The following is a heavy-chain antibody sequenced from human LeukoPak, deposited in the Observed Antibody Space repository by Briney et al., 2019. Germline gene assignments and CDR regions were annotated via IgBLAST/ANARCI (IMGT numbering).Heavy chain of an antibody. V-gene: IGHV3-30*02. CDR2: IWYDGSNK. CDR3: AKALTSGWYLDAFNI. D-gene: IGHD6-19*01. Sequence: GGSLRLSCAASGFTFSSYGMHWVRQAPGKGLEWVAVIWYDGSNKYYADSVKGRFTISRDNSKNTLFLEMNSLRAEDTAVYYCAKALTSGWYLDAFNIWGQGTMVTVSS. CDR1: GFTFSSYG. J-gene: IGHJ3*02.